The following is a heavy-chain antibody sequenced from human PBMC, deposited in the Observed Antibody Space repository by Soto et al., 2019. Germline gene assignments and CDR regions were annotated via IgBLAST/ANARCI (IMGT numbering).Heavy chain of an antibody. V-gene: IGHV3-7*03. CDR2: IKQDGSEK. D-gene: IGHD2-15*01. CDR3: ARGRTWTVVVAFDY. J-gene: IGHJ4*02. CDR1: GFTFSIYL. Sequence: PGGSLRLSCAASGFTFSIYLMSWVRKAPGKGLEWVANIKQDGSEKYYVDSVKVRFTISRDNAMTSLYLQMNSLRAEDTALFYCARGRTWTVVVAFDYWGQGTLVTVSS.